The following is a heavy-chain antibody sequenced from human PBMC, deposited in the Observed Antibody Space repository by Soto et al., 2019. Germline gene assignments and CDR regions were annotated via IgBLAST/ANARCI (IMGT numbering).Heavy chain of an antibody. CDR1: GGSISSYY. CDR3: ARRDPSYSGSYYY. CDR2: IYYSGST. Sequence: SETLSLTCTVSGGSISSYYWSWIRQPPGKGLEWIGYIYYSGSTNCNPSLKSRVTISVDTSKNQFSLKLSSVTAADTAVYYCARRDPSYSGSYYYWGQGTLVTVSS. V-gene: IGHV4-59*08. J-gene: IGHJ4*02. D-gene: IGHD1-26*01.